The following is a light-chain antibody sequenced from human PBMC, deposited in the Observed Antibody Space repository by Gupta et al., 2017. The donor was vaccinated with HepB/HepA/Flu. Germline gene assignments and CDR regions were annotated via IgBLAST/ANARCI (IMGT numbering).Light chain of an antibody. CDR1: SSNIGAGYD. J-gene: IGLJ2*01. Sequence: QSVLTQPPSVSGAPGQRVTISCTGSSSNIGAGYDVHWYQQLPGTAPKLLIYGNSNRPSGVPDRLSGSKSGTSASLAITGLQAEDEADYYCQPYDSSLSVVFGGGTKLTVL. CDR3: QPYDSSLSVV. CDR2: GNS. V-gene: IGLV1-40*01.